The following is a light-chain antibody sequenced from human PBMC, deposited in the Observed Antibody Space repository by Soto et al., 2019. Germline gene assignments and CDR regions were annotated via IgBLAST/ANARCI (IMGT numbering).Light chain of an antibody. CDR1: SGDVGGYYY. J-gene: IGLJ1*01. CDR3: SSYTAGSTI. CDR2: EVS. V-gene: IGLV2-14*01. Sequence: QSVLTQPASVSGSPGQSITISCTGTSGDVGGYYYVSWYQQLPGKAPKLLISEVSNRPSGVSNRFSGSKSGNTASLTISGLQAEDEADYYCSSYTAGSTIFGTGTKLTVL.